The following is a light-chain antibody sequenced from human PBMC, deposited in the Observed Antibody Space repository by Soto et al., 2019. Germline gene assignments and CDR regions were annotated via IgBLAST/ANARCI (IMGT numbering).Light chain of an antibody. J-gene: IGKJ4*01. CDR1: QSVSSN. CDR3: QQYGSSPPLT. V-gene: IGKV3-20*01. CDR2: GAS. Sequence: EIVMTQSPATLSVSPGERATLSCRASQSVSSNLAWYQQKPGQAPRLLIYGASTRATGIADRFSGSGSGTDFTLTISRLEPEDFALYYCQQYGSSPPLTFGGGTKVDI.